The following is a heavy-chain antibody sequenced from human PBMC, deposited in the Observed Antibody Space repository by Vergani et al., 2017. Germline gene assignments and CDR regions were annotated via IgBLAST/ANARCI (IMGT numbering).Heavy chain of an antibody. J-gene: IGHJ6*03. CDR3: ARVNTETNGHLYYYYYMDV. CDR2: IDNTGRP. V-gene: IGHV4-34*01. Sequence: QVQLQQWGGGLLKPSETLSLTCVVNGGSFTSYHWTWIRQSPGEGLEWVGDIDNTGRPDYNPSLKSRLTMSVDKSRNHFSLTLNSVTATDTAIYFCARVNTETNGHLYYYYYMDVWGQGTAVTVS. CDR1: GGSFTSYH. D-gene: IGHD4-11*01.